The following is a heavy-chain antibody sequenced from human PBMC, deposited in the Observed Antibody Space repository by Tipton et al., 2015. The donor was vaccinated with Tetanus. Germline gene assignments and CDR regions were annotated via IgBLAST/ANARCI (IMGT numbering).Heavy chain of an antibody. CDR2: ITASGGGA. V-gene: IGHV3-23*01. D-gene: IGHD1-26*01. J-gene: IGHJ4*02. CDR3: ARDQARGARGWNYFDY. Sequence: SLRLSCAASGFTFSSYALIWVRQAPGRGLEWVSSITASGGGAYYADSVKGRFTISRDNSRNTVYLQMNSLRADDTAVYYCARDQARGARGWNYFDYWGLGTLVTVSS. CDR1: GFTFSSYA.